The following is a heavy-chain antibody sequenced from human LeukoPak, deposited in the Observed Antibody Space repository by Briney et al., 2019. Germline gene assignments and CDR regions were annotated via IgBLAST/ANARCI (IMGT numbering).Heavy chain of an antibody. CDR2: IYPDDSNT. V-gene: IGHV5-51*01. J-gene: IGHJ6*03. CDR3: ARQGAAGKYYYYYMDV. D-gene: IGHD6-13*01. Sequence: GESLKISCKGSGYSFTSYWIGWVRQMPGKGLEWMGIIYPDDSNTIYGPSFQGQVTISADKSIHTAYLEWSSLKASDTAIYYCARQGAAGKYYYYYMDVWGKGTTVTVSS. CDR1: GYSFTSYW.